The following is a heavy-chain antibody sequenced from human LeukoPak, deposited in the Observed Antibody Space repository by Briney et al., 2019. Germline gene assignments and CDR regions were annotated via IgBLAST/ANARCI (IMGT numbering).Heavy chain of an antibody. CDR1: GFTFSSYA. D-gene: IGHD2-15*01. V-gene: IGHV3-23*01. CDR3: ARWFLGHWAHFDY. J-gene: IGHJ4*02. CDR2: ISGSGGST. Sequence: PGGSLRLSCAASGFTFSSYAMSWVRQAPGKGLEGVSAISGSGGSTYYADSVKGRFTISRDNAKNSVYLQLNSLRAEDTAVYYCARWFLGHWAHFDYWGQGTLVTVSS.